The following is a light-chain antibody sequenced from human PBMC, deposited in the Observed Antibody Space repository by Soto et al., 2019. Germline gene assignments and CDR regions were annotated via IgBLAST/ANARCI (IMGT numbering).Light chain of an antibody. CDR1: QSVSSSH. CDR3: QQYGSSGT. CDR2: GAS. J-gene: IGKJ1*01. Sequence: EVVLTQSPGTLSLSPGERATLSCRASQSVSSSHLAWYQQTPGQAPRLLIYGASNRASGIPDRFSGSGSGTDFTLNINRLEPEDFAVYYCQQYGSSGTFGQGTKVDIK. V-gene: IGKV3-20*01.